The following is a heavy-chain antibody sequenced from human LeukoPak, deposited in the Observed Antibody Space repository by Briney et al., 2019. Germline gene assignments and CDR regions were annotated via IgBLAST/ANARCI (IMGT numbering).Heavy chain of an antibody. CDR3: VRLWPANGVVAATLLPY. CDR2: IYYSGST. D-gene: IGHD2-15*01. CDR1: GGSISSSSYY. J-gene: IGHJ4*02. Sequence: SETLPLTCTVSGGSISSSSYYWGWIRQPPGKGLEWIGGIYYSGSTYYNPSLKSRVTISVDTSKNQFSLKLSSVTAADTAVYYCVRLWPANGVVAATLLPYWGQGTLVTVSS. V-gene: IGHV4-39*01.